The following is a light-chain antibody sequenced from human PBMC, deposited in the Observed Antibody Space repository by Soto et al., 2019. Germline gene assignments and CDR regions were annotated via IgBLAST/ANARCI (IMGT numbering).Light chain of an antibody. V-gene: IGKV1-33*01. Sequence: IEMTQSPSALSASAGDRVTITCQASQDIKNYVLWYQQKPGRAPKLLIYDAASLGTGVSSRFSGSGSGTHFTLTISSLQPEDVATYYCQQFDSVPCTFGQGTKLEIK. CDR3: QQFDSVPCT. CDR1: QDIKNY. CDR2: DAA. J-gene: IGKJ2*02.